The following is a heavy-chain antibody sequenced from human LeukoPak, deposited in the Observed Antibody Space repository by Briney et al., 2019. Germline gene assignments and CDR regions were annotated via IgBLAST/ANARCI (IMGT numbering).Heavy chain of an antibody. Sequence: PGGSLRLSCAASGFTFSSYAMSWVRQAPGKGLEWVSAISGSGGSTYYADSVKGRFTISRDNSKNTLYLQMNSLKTEDTAVYYCTTEEVRFLEWLLSPTAPGAFDIWGQGTMVTVSS. V-gene: IGHV3-23*01. D-gene: IGHD3-3*01. CDR3: TTEEVRFLEWLLSPTAPGAFDI. J-gene: IGHJ3*02. CDR2: ISGSGGST. CDR1: GFTFSSYA.